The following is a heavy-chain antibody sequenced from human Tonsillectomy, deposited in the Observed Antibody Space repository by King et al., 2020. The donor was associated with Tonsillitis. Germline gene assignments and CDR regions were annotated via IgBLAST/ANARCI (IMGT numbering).Heavy chain of an antibody. V-gene: IGHV3-72*01. D-gene: IGHD6-6*01. CDR2: TRNKANNYTT. CDR3: ACLSSDL. CDR1: GFTFSDLY. J-gene: IGHJ2*01. Sequence: EVQLVESGGGLVQPGGSLRLSCAASGFTFSDLYMDWVRQAPGKGLEWVGRTRNKANNYTTQYAASVKGRFTISRDDSKNSLFLQMNSLKTEDTAVYYCACLSSDLWGRGTLVTVSS.